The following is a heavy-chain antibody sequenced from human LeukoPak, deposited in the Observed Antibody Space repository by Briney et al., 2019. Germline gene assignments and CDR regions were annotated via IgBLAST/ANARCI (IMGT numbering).Heavy chain of an antibody. CDR3: ARRPNLPADDGDYWRFDV. Sequence: SETLSLTCSISGVSISRSFYYWGWIRQPPGKRLEWIGNVYYSGGTYYNPSLKSRVSMSVDTSQNQFSLTLTSVTAADAAVYFCARRPNLPADDGDYWRFDVWGQGRRVTVFS. V-gene: IGHV4-39*01. J-gene: IGHJ3*01. CDR1: GVSISRSFYY. CDR2: VYYSGGT. D-gene: IGHD4-17*01.